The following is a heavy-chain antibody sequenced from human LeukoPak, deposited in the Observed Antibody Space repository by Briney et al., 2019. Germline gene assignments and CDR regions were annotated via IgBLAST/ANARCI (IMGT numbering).Heavy chain of an antibody. CDR3: ARGYNYGLDY. CDR1: GFTFSNHW. J-gene: IGHJ4*02. CDR2: INSDESST. Sequence: GGSLRLSCPASGFTFSNHWMHLVRQAPGKGLVWVSRINSDESSTNYADSVKGRFTISRHNAKSTLYLQMNSLRAEDTAVYYCARGYNYGLDYWGQGTLVTVSS. V-gene: IGHV3-74*01. D-gene: IGHD5-18*01.